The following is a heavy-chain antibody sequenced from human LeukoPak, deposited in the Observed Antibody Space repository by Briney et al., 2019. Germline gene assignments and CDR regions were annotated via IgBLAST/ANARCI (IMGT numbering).Heavy chain of an antibody. D-gene: IGHD3-22*01. CDR2: IRYDGSNK. V-gene: IGHV3-30*02. Sequence: GGSLRLSCAASGFTFSSYGMRWVRQAPGKGLEWVAFIRYDGSNKYYADSVKGRFTISRDNSKNTLYLQMNSLRAEDTAVYYCAKDLPHYYDSSGPGAFDIWGQGTMVTVSS. J-gene: IGHJ3*02. CDR1: GFTFSSYG. CDR3: AKDLPHYYDSSGPGAFDI.